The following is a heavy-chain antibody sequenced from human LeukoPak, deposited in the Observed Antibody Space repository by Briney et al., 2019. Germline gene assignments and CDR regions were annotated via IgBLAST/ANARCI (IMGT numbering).Heavy chain of an antibody. Sequence: GGSLRPSCAASGFTVSSNYMSWVRQAPGKGLEWVSVIYSGGSTYYADSVKGRFTISRDNAKNSLYLQMNSLRAEDTAVYYCARITEDYGDSYDYWGQGTLVTVSS. D-gene: IGHD4-17*01. CDR1: GFTVSSNY. V-gene: IGHV3-53*01. CDR2: IYSGGST. J-gene: IGHJ4*02. CDR3: ARITEDYGDSYDY.